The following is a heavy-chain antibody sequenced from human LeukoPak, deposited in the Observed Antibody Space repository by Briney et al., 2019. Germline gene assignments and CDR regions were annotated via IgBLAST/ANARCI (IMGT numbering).Heavy chain of an antibody. Sequence: SETLSLTCTVSGGSISSYYWSWIRQPPGKGLEWIGYIYYSGSTYYNPSLKSRVTISVDTSKNHFSLKLSSVTAADTAVYYCARAVTSSSSWYKWVNWFDPWGQGTLVTVSS. J-gene: IGHJ5*02. V-gene: IGHV4-59*12. CDR3: ARAVTSSSSWYKWVNWFDP. CDR2: IYYSGST. D-gene: IGHD6-13*01. CDR1: GGSISSYY.